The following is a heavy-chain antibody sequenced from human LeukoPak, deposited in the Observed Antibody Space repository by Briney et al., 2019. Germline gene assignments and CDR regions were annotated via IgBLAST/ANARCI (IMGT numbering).Heavy chain of an antibody. D-gene: IGHD3-3*01. CDR3: ARGHAHYDFWSQMDV. Sequence: PGGSLRLSCAASGFTFNSFAMHWVRQAPSKGLEWVAATWYDGSNKNYVQSVKGRFTISRDNTKNTLYLQMDSLRVEDTALYFCARGHAHYDFWSQMDVWGKGTMAIVSS. V-gene: IGHV3-33*01. CDR2: TWYDGSNK. CDR1: GFTFNSFA. J-gene: IGHJ6*04.